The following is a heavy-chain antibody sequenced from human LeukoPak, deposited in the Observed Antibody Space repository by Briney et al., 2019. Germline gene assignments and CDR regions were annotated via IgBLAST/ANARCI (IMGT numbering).Heavy chain of an antibody. Sequence: GGSLRLSCVASGFTVSSNYMSWVRQAPGKGLEWVSVIYSGGSTYYANSVKGRFTISRDNSKNTLYLQMNSLRAEDTAVYYCVRGDYGDYTLFDYWGQGSLVTVSS. CDR3: VRGDYGDYTLFDY. CDR1: GFTVSSNY. D-gene: IGHD4-17*01. V-gene: IGHV3-53*01. CDR2: IYSGGST. J-gene: IGHJ4*02.